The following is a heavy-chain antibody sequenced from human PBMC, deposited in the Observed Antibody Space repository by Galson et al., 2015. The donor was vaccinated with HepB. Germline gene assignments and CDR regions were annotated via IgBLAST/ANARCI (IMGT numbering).Heavy chain of an antibody. CDR2: ISSSSSYI. J-gene: IGHJ4*02. V-gene: IGHV3-21*01. D-gene: IGHD4-17*01. CDR3: ASVLTTVTTYVDY. Sequence: SLRLSCAASGFTFSSYSMNWVRQAPGKGLEWVSSISSSSSYIYYADSVKGRFTISRDNAKNSLYLQMNSLRAEDTAVYYCASVLTTVTTYVDYWGQGTLVTVSS. CDR1: GFTFSSYS.